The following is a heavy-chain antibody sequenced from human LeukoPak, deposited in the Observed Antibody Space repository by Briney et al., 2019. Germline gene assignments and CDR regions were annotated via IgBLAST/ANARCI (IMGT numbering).Heavy chain of an antibody. J-gene: IGHJ4*02. CDR2: IYISGST. D-gene: IGHD2-2*01. CDR1: GDSISSSY. CDR3: ARQAGPYCTSTSCYLDY. V-gene: IGHV4-4*07. Sequence: SETLSLTCTVSGDSISSSYWSWIRQPAGKGLEYIGRIYISGSTNYNPSLKSRVTMSLDTSKNQFSLKLSSVTAADTAVYYCARQAGPYCTSTSCYLDYWGQGTPVTVSS.